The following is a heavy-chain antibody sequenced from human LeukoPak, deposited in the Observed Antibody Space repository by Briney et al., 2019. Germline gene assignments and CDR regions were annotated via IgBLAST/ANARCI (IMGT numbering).Heavy chain of an antibody. J-gene: IGHJ4*02. CDR1: GGSISSYY. CDR3: ARNKEYQLPGD. D-gene: IGHD2-2*01. V-gene: IGHV4-59*01. CDR2: IYYTGTT. Sequence: PSETLSLTCTVSGGSISSYYWSWIRQPPGKGLEWIGCIYYTGTTNYNPSLKSRVTISVDTSKNQFSLKLSSVTAADTAAYYCARNKEYQLPGDWGQGTLVTVSS.